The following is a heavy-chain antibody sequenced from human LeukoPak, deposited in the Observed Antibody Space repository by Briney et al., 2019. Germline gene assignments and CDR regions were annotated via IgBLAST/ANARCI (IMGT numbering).Heavy chain of an antibody. CDR1: GGTLSNYG. V-gene: IGHV1-69*13. Sequence: SVTVSCKASGGTLSNYGVSWVRQAPGQGLEWMGGIIPFFNTTHYAQKFRDRVTISADASSSTAHMEVRGLTSEDTAVYYCATDDCLGDSCYIDYWGQGTLIIVSS. J-gene: IGHJ4*02. CDR2: IIPFFNTT. CDR3: ATDDCLGDSCYIDY. D-gene: IGHD2-21*02.